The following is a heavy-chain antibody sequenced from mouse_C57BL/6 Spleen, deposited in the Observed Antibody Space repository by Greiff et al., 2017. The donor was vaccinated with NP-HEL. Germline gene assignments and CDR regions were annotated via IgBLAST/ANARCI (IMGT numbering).Heavy chain of an antibody. CDR2: IDPSDSET. V-gene: IGHV1-52*01. CDR3: ARGPVVAPNWYFDV. J-gene: IGHJ1*03. D-gene: IGHD1-1*01. CDR1: GYTFTSYW. Sequence: QVQLKQPGAELVRPGSSVKLSCKASGYTFTSYWMHWVKQRPIQGLEWIGNIDPSDSETHYNQKFKDKATLTVDKSSSTAYMQLSSLTSEDSAVYYCARGPVVAPNWYFDVWGTGTTVTVSS.